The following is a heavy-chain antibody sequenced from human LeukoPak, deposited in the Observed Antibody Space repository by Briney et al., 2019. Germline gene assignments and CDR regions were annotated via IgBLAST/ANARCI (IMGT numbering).Heavy chain of an antibody. CDR1: GGTFSSYA. CDR2: IIPILGIA. V-gene: IGHV1-69*04. D-gene: IGHD5-18*01. J-gene: IGHJ4*02. CDR3: ARDRIQLWLPFDY. Sequence: SVKVSCKASGGTFSSYAISWVRQAPGQGLEWMGRIIPILGIANYAQKFQGRVTITADKSTSTAYTELSSLRSEDTAVYYCARDRIQLWLPFDYWGQGTLVTVSS.